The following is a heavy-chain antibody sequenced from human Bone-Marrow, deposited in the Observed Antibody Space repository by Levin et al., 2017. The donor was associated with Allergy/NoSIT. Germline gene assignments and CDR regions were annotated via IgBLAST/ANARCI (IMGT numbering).Heavy chain of an antibody. CDR1: GFTFSVAW. D-gene: IGHD3-10*02. CDR2: IRSKTNGGTT. J-gene: IGHJ5*02. CDR3: TTGPYVVLSPVVDTP. Sequence: GGSLRLSCAASGFTFSVAWMSWVRQAPGKGLEWVGRIRSKTNGGTTDYAAHLKDRFSISRDDSKNTLYLQMHSLKIDDIAVYYCTTGPYVVLSPVVDTPWGQGTLVTVSS. V-gene: IGHV3-15*01.